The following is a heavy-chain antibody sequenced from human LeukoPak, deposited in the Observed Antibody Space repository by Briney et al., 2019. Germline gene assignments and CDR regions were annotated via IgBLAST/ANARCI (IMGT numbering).Heavy chain of an antibody. Sequence: PSETLSLTCTVSGGSISSYYWSWIRQPPGKGLEWIGYIYYSGSTNYNPSLKSRVTISVDTSKNQFSLKLSSVTAADTAVYYCVREMATIIDYWGQGTLVTVSS. CDR2: IYYSGST. D-gene: IGHD5-24*01. J-gene: IGHJ4*02. V-gene: IGHV4-59*01. CDR3: VREMATIIDY. CDR1: GGSISSYY.